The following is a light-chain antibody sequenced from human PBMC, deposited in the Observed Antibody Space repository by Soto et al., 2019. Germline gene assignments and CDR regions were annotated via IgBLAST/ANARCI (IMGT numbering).Light chain of an antibody. CDR1: SSDVGGYNY. J-gene: IGLJ1*01. V-gene: IGLV2-14*01. Sequence: QSALTQPASVSGSPGQSITISCTGTSSDVGGYNYVSWYQQHPGKAPKPMIYEVSNRPSRVSNRFSGSKSGNTASLTISGLQAEDEADYYCSSYTRSSTSYVFGTGTKVTVL. CDR2: EVS. CDR3: SSYTRSSTSYV.